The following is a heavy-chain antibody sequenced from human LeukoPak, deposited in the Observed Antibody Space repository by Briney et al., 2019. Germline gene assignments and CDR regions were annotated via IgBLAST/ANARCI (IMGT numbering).Heavy chain of an antibody. Sequence: SETLSLTCTVSGGSISSYYWSWIRQPPGKGLEWIGYIYYSGSTNYNPSLKSRVTISVDTSKNQFSLKLSSVTAADTAVYYCARHPDRIAAEDWFDPWGQGTLVTVSS. D-gene: IGHD6-13*01. CDR2: IYYSGST. J-gene: IGHJ5*02. V-gene: IGHV4-59*08. CDR1: GGSISSYY. CDR3: ARHPDRIAAEDWFDP.